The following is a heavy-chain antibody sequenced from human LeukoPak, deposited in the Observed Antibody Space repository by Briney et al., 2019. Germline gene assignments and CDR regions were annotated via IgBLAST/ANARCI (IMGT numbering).Heavy chain of an antibody. V-gene: IGHV3-21*01. Sequence: GGALSLSCVASGFTFRAYAMTWVRQAPGKGLEWVSTIGGSGSKTFYADSVKGRFTISRDNAKNSLYLQMNSLRAEDTAVYYCARDHTRDYYGMDVWGQGTTVTVSS. CDR2: IGGSGSKT. CDR3: ARDHTRDYYGMDV. CDR1: GFTFRAYA. J-gene: IGHJ6*02.